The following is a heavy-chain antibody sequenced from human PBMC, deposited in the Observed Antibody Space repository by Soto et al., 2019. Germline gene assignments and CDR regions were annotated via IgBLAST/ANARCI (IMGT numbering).Heavy chain of an antibody. CDR1: GFTFSSYA. CDR2: ISYDGSNK. V-gene: IGHV3-30-3*01. J-gene: IGHJ4*02. D-gene: IGHD2-2*01. CDR3: ARVSIGYCSSTSCYSATVTTNHFDY. Sequence: QVQLVESGGGVVQPGRSLRLSCAASGFTFSSYAMHWVRQAPGKGLEWVAVISYDGSNKYYADSVKGRFTISRDNSKNTMYLQMNSLRAEDTAVYYCARVSIGYCSSTSCYSATVTTNHFDYWGQGTLVTVSS.